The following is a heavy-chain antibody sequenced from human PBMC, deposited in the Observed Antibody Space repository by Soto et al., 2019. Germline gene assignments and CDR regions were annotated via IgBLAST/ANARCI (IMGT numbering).Heavy chain of an antibody. J-gene: IGHJ4*02. CDR3: ARLPFWSGYYGY. Sequence: SETLSLTCAVYGGSFSGYYWSWIRQPPGKGLEWIGYIYYSGSTNYNPSLKSRVTISVDTSKNQFSLKLSSVTAADTAVYYCARLPFWSGYYGYWGQGALVTVSS. CDR2: IYYSGST. V-gene: IGHV4-59*08. D-gene: IGHD3-3*01. CDR1: GGSFSGYY.